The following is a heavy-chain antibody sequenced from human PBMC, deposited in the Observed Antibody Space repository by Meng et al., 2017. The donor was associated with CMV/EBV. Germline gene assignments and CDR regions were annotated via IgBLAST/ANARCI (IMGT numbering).Heavy chain of an antibody. Sequence: TFTSYYMHWVRQAPGQGLEWMGINNPSGGSTSYAKKFQGRVTMTRDTSTSTVYMELSSLRSEDTAVYYCAREGSHCSGGSCYVWFDPWGQGTLVTVSS. CDR3: AREGSHCSGGSCYVWFDP. CDR2: NNPSGGST. J-gene: IGHJ5*02. D-gene: IGHD2-15*01. CDR1: TFTSYY. V-gene: IGHV1-46*01.